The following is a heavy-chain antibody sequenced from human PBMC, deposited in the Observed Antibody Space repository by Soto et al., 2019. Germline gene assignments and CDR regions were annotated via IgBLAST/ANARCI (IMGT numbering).Heavy chain of an antibody. D-gene: IGHD5-18*01. J-gene: IGHJ3*02. V-gene: IGHV4-4*07. CDR2: IYTSGTT. CDR1: GDSINNYS. CDR3: AGYTYGSYAFDI. Sequence: SETLSLTCTVSGDSINNYSWSWIRQPAGKGLEWIGRIYTSGTTNYNPSLQSRITMSVDTYKNQFSLMLSSVTAPHAAVYYCAGYTYGSYAFDIWGQGTMVTVSS.